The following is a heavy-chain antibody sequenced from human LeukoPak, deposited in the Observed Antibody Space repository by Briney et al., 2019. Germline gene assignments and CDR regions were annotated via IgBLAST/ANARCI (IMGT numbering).Heavy chain of an antibody. Sequence: SETLSLTCTVSGGSISSHYWTWIRQSPVKGLEWIGDISNSGSTSYNPSLKSRVTISIDTSKNQFSLKLSPVTAADTAVYYCGRDALVGYFSYYYMDVWGKGTTVTVSS. D-gene: IGHD2-15*01. J-gene: IGHJ6*03. CDR3: GRDALVGYFSYYYMDV. CDR1: GGSISSHY. CDR2: ISNSGST. V-gene: IGHV4-59*11.